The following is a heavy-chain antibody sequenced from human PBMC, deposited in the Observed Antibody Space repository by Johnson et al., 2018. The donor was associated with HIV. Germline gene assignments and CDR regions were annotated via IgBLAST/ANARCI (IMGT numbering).Heavy chain of an antibody. CDR1: GFIFSSYA. J-gene: IGHJ3*02. V-gene: IGHV3-7*01. Sequence: MMLVESGGGVVQPGRSLRLSCAASGFIFSSYAIHWVRQAPGKGLEWVANIKQDGSERYYVDSVKGRFTISRDNANNLLYLQMDRLRAEDTAVYYCAKDLYYYDSSGSVGAFDIWGQGTMVTVSS. D-gene: IGHD3-22*01. CDR2: IKQDGSER. CDR3: AKDLYYYDSSGSVGAFDI.